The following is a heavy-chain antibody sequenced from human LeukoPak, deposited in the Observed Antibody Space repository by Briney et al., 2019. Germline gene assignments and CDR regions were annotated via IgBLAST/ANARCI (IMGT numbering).Heavy chain of an antibody. J-gene: IGHJ5*02. CDR2: IYYGGST. Sequence: PSETLSLTCTVSGGSISSDYWSWIRQPPGKGLEWIGYIYYGGSTNYNPSLKSRVTMSADTSKNQFSLKLSSVTAADTAVYYCARQPAVAGTGWFDPWGQGTLVTASS. D-gene: IGHD6-19*01. CDR1: GGSISSDY. V-gene: IGHV4-59*08. CDR3: ARQPAVAGTGWFDP.